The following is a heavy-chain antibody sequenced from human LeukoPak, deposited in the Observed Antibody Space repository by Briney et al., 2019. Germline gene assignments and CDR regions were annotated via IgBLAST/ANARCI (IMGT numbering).Heavy chain of an antibody. Sequence: PGGSLRLSCAASGFTFSSHSMNWVRQAPGKGLEWVSFISSSSSSMYYTDSVKGRFTISRDNSKNTLYLQMNSLRAEDTAVYYCARDQYYYGSGSYYGAFDIWGQGTMVTVSS. J-gene: IGHJ3*02. V-gene: IGHV3-48*01. CDR1: GFTFSSHS. CDR2: ISSSSSSM. D-gene: IGHD3-10*01. CDR3: ARDQYYYGSGSYYGAFDI.